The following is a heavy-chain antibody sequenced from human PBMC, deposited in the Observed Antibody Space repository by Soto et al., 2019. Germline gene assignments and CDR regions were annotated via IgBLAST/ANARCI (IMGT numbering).Heavy chain of an antibody. J-gene: IGHJ4*02. CDR2: IYYSGST. CDR3: ARDRRDSSGYYCLDY. CDR1: GGSISSGGYY. Sequence: SETLSLTCTVSGGSISSGGYYWSWIRQHPGKGLEWIGYIYYSGSTYYNPSLKSRVTISVDTSKNQFSLKLSSVTAADTAVYYCARDRRDSSGYYCLDYWGQGTLVTVS. D-gene: IGHD3-22*01. V-gene: IGHV4-31*03.